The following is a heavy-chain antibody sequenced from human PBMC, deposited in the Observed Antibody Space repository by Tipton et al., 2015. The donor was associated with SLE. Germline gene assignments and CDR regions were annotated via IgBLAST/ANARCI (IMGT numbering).Heavy chain of an antibody. CDR2: INPSGGST. V-gene: IGHV1-46*01. Sequence: QLVQSGAEVKKPGASVKVSCKGSGYTFTSYYVHCGRQAPGQGLEWMGIINPSGGSTSYAQKDQGRVTMTRDTSTSTAYMELRCLRSDDTAEYYCARDCSGTGCLDDWGQGTLVTVSS. D-gene: IGHD2-2*01. CDR3: ARDCSGTGCLDD. J-gene: IGHJ4*02. CDR1: GYTFTSYY.